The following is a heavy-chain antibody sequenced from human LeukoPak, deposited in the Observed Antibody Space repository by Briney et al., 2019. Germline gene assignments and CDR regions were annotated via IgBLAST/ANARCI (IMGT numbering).Heavy chain of an antibody. CDR3: ARDRGARGPGYYYYMDV. CDR2: INPNSGGT. CDR1: GYTFTGYY. J-gene: IGHJ6*03. V-gene: IGHV1-2*02. D-gene: IGHD3-10*01. Sequence: ASVKVSCKASGYTFTGYYMHWVRQAPGQGLEWMGWINPNSGGTNYAQKFQGRVTMTRDTSISTAYMELSRLRSDDTAVYYCARDRGARGPGYYYYMDVWGKGTTVTVSS.